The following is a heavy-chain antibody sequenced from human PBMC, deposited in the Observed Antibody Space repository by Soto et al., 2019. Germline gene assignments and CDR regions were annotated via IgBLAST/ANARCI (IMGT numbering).Heavy chain of an antibody. CDR2: IYHSGST. J-gene: IGHJ5*02. D-gene: IGHD3-3*01. V-gene: IGHV4-30-2*01. CDR1: GGSISSGGYS. Sequence: QLQLQESGSGLVKPSQTLSPTCAVSGGSISSGGYSWSWIRQPPGKVLEWIGYIYHSGSTYYNPSLKCRVTISVARSKNQFSLKLSSVTAADTAVYYCARVPGDFWSGYYSWFDPWGQGTLVTVSS. CDR3: ARVPGDFWSGYYSWFDP.